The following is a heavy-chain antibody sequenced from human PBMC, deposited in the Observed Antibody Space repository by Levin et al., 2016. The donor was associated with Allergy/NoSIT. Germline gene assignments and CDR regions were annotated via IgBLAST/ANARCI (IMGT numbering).Heavy chain of an antibody. CDR2: ATAYNGNT. CDR1: GYTFNSYG. Sequence: ASVKVSCKASGYTFNSYGISWVRQAPGQGLEWMGWATAYNGNTNYAQKLQGRLTFTADESTNTVYMELSSLTSGDTAVYYCARDLEIQDYFYYAMDVWGQGERGHRLL. J-gene: IGHJ6*02. CDR3: ARDLEIQDYFYYAMDV. V-gene: IGHV1-18*01.